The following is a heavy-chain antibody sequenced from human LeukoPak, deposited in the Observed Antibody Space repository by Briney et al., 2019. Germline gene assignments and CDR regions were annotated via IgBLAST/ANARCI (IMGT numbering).Heavy chain of an antibody. J-gene: IGHJ4*02. CDR2: ISTSGNNK. D-gene: IGHD2-2*02. Sequence: GGSLRLSCAASGFNFSDYYMSWIRRAPGKGLEWVSYISTSGNNKYYADSVKGRFTISRDNAKNSLYLHMNSLRAEDTAVYYCARASGGSAIGSYWGQGTLVTVSS. CDR1: GFNFSDYY. V-gene: IGHV3-11*01. CDR3: ARASGGSAIGSY.